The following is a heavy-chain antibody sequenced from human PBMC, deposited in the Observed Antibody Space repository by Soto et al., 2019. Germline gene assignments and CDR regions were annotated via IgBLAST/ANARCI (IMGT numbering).Heavy chain of an antibody. CDR2: IYYSGST. D-gene: IGHD1-26*01. V-gene: IGHV4-39*01. CDR3: ARHGPPRGRYSGSYFGWFDP. J-gene: IGHJ5*02. Sequence: QLQLQESGPGLVKPSETLSLTCTVSGGSISSSSYYWGWIRQPPGKGLEWIGSIYYSGSTYYNPSLKSRVTISVDTSKNQFSLKLSSVTAADTAVYNCARHGPPRGRYSGSYFGWFDPWGQGTLVTVSS. CDR1: GGSISSSSYY.